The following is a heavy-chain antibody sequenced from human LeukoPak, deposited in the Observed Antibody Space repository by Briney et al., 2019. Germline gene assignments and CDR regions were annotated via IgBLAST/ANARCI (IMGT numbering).Heavy chain of an antibody. Sequence: GASVKVSCKASGYTFTSYDINWVRQATGQGLEWMGWMNPNSGNTGYAQKFQGRVTITRNTSISTAYMELSSLRSEDTAVYYCARVRGKSGSHNWFDPWGQGTLVTVSS. D-gene: IGHD1-26*01. V-gene: IGHV1-8*03. CDR3: ARVRGKSGSHNWFDP. CDR1: GYTFTSYD. J-gene: IGHJ5*02. CDR2: MNPNSGNT.